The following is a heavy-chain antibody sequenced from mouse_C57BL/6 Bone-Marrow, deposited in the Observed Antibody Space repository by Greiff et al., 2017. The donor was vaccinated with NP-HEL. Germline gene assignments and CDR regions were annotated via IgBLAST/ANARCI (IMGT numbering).Heavy chain of an antibody. CDR1: GFNIKDDY. V-gene: IGHV14-4*01. J-gene: IGHJ2*01. CDR2: IDPENGDT. D-gene: IGHD1-1*01. Sequence: LVESGAELVRPGASVKLSCTASGFNIKDDYMHWVKQRPEQGLEWIGWIDPENGDTEYASKFQGKATITADTSSNTAYLQLSSLTSEDTAVYYCTTDYGSSYFDYWGQGTTLTVSS. CDR3: TTDYGSSYFDY.